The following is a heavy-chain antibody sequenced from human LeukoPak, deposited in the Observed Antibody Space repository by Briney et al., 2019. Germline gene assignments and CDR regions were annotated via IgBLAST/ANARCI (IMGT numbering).Heavy chain of an antibody. D-gene: IGHD2-15*01. Sequence: SETLSLTCAVYGGSFSGYYWSWIRQPPGKGLEWIGEINHSGSTNYNPSLKSRVTISVDTSKNQFSLKLSSVTAADTAVYYCASRRTICSGGSFYSGVCDYWGQGTLVTVSS. CDR2: INHSGST. V-gene: IGHV4-34*01. J-gene: IGHJ4*02. CDR3: ASRRTICSGGSFYSGVCDY. CDR1: GGSFSGYY.